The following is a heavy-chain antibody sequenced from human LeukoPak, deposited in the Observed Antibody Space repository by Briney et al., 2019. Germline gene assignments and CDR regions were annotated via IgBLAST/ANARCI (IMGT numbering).Heavy chain of an antibody. CDR3: AKDGPNTVALDY. J-gene: IGHJ4*02. D-gene: IGHD4-23*01. Sequence: GGSLRLSCTTSKFNFNNYGMSWVRQGPGKGPEWVAFIRYDGSNKYYADSVKGRFTISRDNSKNTLYLQMNSLRAEDTAVYYCAKDGPNTVALDYWGQGTLVTVSS. CDR2: IRYDGSNK. CDR1: KFNFNNYG. V-gene: IGHV3-30*02.